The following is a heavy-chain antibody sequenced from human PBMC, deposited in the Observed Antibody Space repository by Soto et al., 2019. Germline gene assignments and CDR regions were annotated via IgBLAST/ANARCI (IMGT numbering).Heavy chain of an antibody. V-gene: IGHV3-53*04. J-gene: IGHJ4*02. CDR3: GGAGTYSYGYGEVLPHYFDY. CDR1: GFPVSSNY. CDR2: IYSGGST. D-gene: IGHD5-18*01. Sequence: EVQLVESGGGLVQPGGSLRLSCAASGFPVSSNYMSWVRQAPGKGLEWVSGIYSGGSTYYADAVKGRFTISRHNSKNTLSLQMNSRRDKDTAVYYCGGAGTYSYGYGEVLPHYFDYWGQGTLVTVST.